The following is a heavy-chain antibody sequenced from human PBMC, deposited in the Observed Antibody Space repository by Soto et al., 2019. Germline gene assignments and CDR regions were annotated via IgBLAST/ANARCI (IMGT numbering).Heavy chain of an antibody. CDR3: ARTDRGFYGLDV. J-gene: IGHJ6*02. CDR2: ISAAGDP. Sequence: EVQLVESGGGLVQPGGSLRLSCGASGFTFRNYDMHWVRQGTGKGLEWVSGISAAGDPDYADSVEGRFTITRENAQNSFFLQMNSLRGGDTDVYYCARTDRGFYGLDVWGQGTTVIVSS. V-gene: IGHV3-13*05. CDR1: GFTFRNYD.